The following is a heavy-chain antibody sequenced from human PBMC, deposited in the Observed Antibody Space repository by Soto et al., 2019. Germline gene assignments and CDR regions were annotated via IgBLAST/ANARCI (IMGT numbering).Heavy chain of an antibody. J-gene: IGHJ6*02. CDR3: ARDFGGWTGRSYYYHGLYX. CDR2: IYHDGST. Sequence: SLSLTCTVSGGSVSSDSYYWSWIRQPPGTGLEWIGYIYHDGSTNHNPSIKSRVTISVHTSKTQFSLKLSSVTAADTAVYYCARDFGGWTGRSYYYHGLYXWGQGTLVTVS. D-gene: IGHD6-19*01. CDR1: GGSVSSDSYY. V-gene: IGHV4-61*01.